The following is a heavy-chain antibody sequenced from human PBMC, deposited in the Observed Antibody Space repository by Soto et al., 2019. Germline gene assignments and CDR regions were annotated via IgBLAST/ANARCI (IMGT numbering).Heavy chain of an antibody. D-gene: IGHD2-15*01. CDR3: ARGDREDIAVVVGARPGEYGVDV. Sequence: ESGGGVVQPGRSLRLSCAASGFTFRSYATHWVRQAPGKGLECVAVISYDGSNKFYRDSVKGRFTISRDNSKNTLYLQINSLRYEDTAVYYCARGDREDIAVVVGARPGEYGVDVWGQGTTVTVSS. J-gene: IGHJ6*02. V-gene: IGHV3-30-3*01. CDR1: GFTFRSYA. CDR2: ISYDGSNK.